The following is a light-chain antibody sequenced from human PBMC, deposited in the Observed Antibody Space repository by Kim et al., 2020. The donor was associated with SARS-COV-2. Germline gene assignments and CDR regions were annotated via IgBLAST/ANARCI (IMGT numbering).Light chain of an antibody. Sequence: EIVLTQSPGTLSLSPGERATLSCRASQSVSSQLAWYQQKPGQAPRLLIYGASSRATGIPDRFSGSGSGTDFTLTISRLEPEDFAVYYCQQYGSSPETFGQGTKVDIK. CDR2: GAS. J-gene: IGKJ1*01. CDR1: QSVSSQ. CDR3: QQYGSSPET. V-gene: IGKV3-20*01.